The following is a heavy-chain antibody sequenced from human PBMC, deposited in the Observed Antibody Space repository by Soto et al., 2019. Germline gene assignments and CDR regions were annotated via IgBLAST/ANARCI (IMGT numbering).Heavy chain of an antibody. Sequence: GGSLRLSCAASGVTFSSYAMSWVRQAPGKGLEWVSTISGSGGSTYDADSVKGRFTISRDNSKNTLYLQMNSLRAEDTAVYDCARTCSGGTCSFDYWGEGTLVTVSS. V-gene: IGHV3-23*01. D-gene: IGHD2-15*01. CDR1: GVTFSSYA. CDR3: ARTCSGGTCSFDY. CDR2: ISGSGGST. J-gene: IGHJ4*02.